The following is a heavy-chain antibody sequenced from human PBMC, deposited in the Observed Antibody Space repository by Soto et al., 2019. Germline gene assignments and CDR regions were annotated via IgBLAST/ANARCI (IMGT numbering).Heavy chain of an antibody. CDR2: IYYSGST. CDR3: ARDSYDSSGSSGYSFDY. D-gene: IGHD3-22*01. CDR1: GGSISSGDYY. Sequence: QVQLQESGPGLVKPSQTLSLTCTVSGGSISSGDYYWNWIRQPPGKGLEWIGYIYYSGSTYYNPSLKSRVTRSVDTSKNQFSLKLSSVTDADTAVYYCARDSYDSSGSSGYSFDYWGQGTLVTVSS. V-gene: IGHV4-30-4*01. J-gene: IGHJ4*02.